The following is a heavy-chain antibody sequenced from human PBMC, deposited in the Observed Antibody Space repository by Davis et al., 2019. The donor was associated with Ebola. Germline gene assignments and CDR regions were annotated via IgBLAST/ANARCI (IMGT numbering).Heavy chain of an antibody. CDR2: IIPIFGTA. V-gene: IGHV1-69*13. CDR3: ARVLYYYGSGAPLGY. Sequence: SVKVSCKASGYTFTSYAISWVRQAPGQGLEWMGGIIPIFGTANYAQKFQGRVTITADESTSTAYMELSSLRSEDTAVYYCARVLYYYGSGAPLGYWGQGTLVTVSS. CDR1: GYTFTSYA. J-gene: IGHJ4*02. D-gene: IGHD3-10*01.